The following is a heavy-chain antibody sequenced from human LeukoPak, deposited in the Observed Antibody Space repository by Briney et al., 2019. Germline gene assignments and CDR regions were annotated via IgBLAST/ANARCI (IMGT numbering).Heavy chain of an antibody. CDR2: ISAYNGNT. CDR1: SYTFTSYG. CDR3: ARDGVATSTDLDY. J-gene: IGHJ4*02. V-gene: IGHV1-18*01. D-gene: IGHD5-12*01. Sequence: ASVKVSCKTSSYTFTSYGISWVRQAPGQVLEWMGWISAYNGNTNYAQKLQGRVTMTTDTSTSAAYMELRSLRSDDTAVYYCARDGVATSTDLDYWGQGTLVTVSS.